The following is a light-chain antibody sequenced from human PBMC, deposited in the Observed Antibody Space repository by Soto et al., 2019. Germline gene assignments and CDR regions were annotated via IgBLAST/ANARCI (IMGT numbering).Light chain of an antibody. Sequence: EIVLTQSPAPLSLPPGERATLSCRASQSVSTSYLAWYQQKPGQAPRLLIFGASSRATGIPDRFSGSGSGTDFTLTISRLEPEDFAVYYCQQYGSSPHTFGGGTKVEIK. CDR3: QQYGSSPHT. CDR1: QSVSTSY. CDR2: GAS. J-gene: IGKJ4*01. V-gene: IGKV3-20*01.